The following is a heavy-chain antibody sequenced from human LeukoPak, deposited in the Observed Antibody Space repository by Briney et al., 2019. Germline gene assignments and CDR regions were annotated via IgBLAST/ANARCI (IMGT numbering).Heavy chain of an antibody. CDR2: VSYDGSNK. D-gene: IGHD2-2*01. CDR3: AKESHITSAYRSLDY. V-gene: IGHV3-30*18. J-gene: IGHJ4*02. CDR1: GFTFCGYG. Sequence: GGSLRLSYAPSGFTFCGYGMHWVRQAPGKGLEWVAVVSYDGSNKYYADSVKGRFTISRDNSENTLYLQMSSLRAEDTAVYYCAKESHITSAYRSLDYWGQGTLVTVSS.